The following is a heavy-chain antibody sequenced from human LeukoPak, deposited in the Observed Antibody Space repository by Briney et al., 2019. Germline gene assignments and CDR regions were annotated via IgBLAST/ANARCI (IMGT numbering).Heavy chain of an antibody. J-gene: IGHJ3*02. CDR3: ARSNYYDSRSWGFDI. CDR1: GLTFSSYS. D-gene: IGHD3-22*01. Sequence: GGSLRLSCAASGLTFSSYSMNWVRQAPGKGLEWVSSISSSSSYIYYADSVKGRFTISRDNAKNSLYLQTTSLRAEDTPVYYCARSNYYDSRSWGFDIWGQGTMVTVSS. CDR2: ISSSSSYI. V-gene: IGHV3-21*01.